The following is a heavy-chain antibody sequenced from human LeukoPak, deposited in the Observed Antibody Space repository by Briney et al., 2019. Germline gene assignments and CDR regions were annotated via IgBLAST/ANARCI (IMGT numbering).Heavy chain of an antibody. CDR2: ISHSGGST. CDR3: AKDXLSDTALHY. V-gene: IGHV3-23*01. CDR1: GFTFSNYA. J-gene: IGHJ4*02. D-gene: IGHD5-18*01. Sequence: GGSLRLSCAASGFTFSNYAMSWVRQAPGKGLEWVSAISHSGGSTYYGDSVKGRFTISRDNSNNTLYLQMNSLRAEDTAVYYCAKDXLSDTALHYWGQGTLVTVSS.